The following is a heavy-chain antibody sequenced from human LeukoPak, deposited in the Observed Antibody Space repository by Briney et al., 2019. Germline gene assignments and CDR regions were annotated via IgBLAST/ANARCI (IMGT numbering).Heavy chain of an antibody. J-gene: IGHJ6*02. V-gene: IGHV3-30-3*01. CDR2: ISCDESNK. Sequence: PGGSLRLSCAASGFTFSSYAMHWVRQAPGKGLEWVAVISCDESNKYYADSVKGRFTISRDNSKNTLYLQMNSLRAEDTAVYYCARNAAANYGMDVWGQGTTVTVSS. CDR1: GFTFSSYA. D-gene: IGHD2-15*01. CDR3: ARNAAANYGMDV.